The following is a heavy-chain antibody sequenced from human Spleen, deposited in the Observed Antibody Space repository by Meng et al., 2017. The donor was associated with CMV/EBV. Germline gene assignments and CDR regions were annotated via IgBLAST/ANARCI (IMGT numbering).Heavy chain of an antibody. CDR3: ARGSGGWFDP. CDR2: IYYSGSGST. CDR1: GGSVSSDTYY. V-gene: IGHV4-61*03. J-gene: IGHJ5*02. Sequence: CTVYGGSVSSDTYYWSWIRQPPGKGLEWIGYIYYSGSGSTNYSPSLKSRVTISVDPSKNHFSLRLSSVTAADTALYYCARGSGGWFDPWGQGTLVTVSS.